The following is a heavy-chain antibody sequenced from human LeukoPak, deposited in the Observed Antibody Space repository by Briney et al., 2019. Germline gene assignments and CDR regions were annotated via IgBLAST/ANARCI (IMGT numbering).Heavy chain of an antibody. Sequence: GASVKVSCKASGYTFTSYYWHWVRQAPGQGLEWMGLIDPSGRHTSYAEKFRGRVTVTRDTSTSTVYMELSSLRSENTAIYYFASEEEGRAFDYWGQGTLVTLSS. CDR3: ASEEEGRAFDY. CDR2: IDPSGRHT. CDR1: GYTFTSYY. J-gene: IGHJ4*02. V-gene: IGHV1-46*01.